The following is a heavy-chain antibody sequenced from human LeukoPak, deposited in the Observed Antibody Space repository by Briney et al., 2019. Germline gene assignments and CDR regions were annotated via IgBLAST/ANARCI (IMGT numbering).Heavy chain of an antibody. V-gene: IGHV4-34*01. J-gene: IGHJ6*03. Sequence: PSETLSLTCAVYGGSFSGYYWSWIRQPPGKGLEWIGEINHSGSTNYNPPLKSRVTISVDTSKNQFSLKLSSVTAADTAVYYRARDSLYYYYYYMGVWGKGTTVTVSS. D-gene: IGHD2-15*01. CDR2: INHSGST. CDR3: ARDSLYYYYYYMGV. CDR1: GGSFSGYY.